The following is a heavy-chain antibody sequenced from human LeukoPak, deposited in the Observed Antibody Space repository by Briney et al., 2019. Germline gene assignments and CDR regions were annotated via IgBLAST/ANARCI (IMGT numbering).Heavy chain of an antibody. V-gene: IGHV4-59*01. D-gene: IGHD5-18*01. Sequence: PSETLSLTCTVSGDSISSYYWSWIRQPLGRGLEWIGYISDSGSTNYNPSLKSRVTISVDTSKNQFSLKLNFVTAADTAVYYCARDNEYSYGHLDYWGQGILVTVSS. CDR3: ARDNEYSYGHLDY. J-gene: IGHJ4*02. CDR2: ISDSGST. CDR1: GDSISSYY.